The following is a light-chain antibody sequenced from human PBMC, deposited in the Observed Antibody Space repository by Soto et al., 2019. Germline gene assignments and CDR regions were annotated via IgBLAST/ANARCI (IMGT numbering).Light chain of an antibody. Sequence: QSALTQPPSASGSPGQSVTISCTGTSSDIGAYNFVSWYQQHPGKAPKLIISGVFKRPSGVPDRFSGSKSGNTASLTVSGLQAEDDADYYCSSYAGNNSCVFGGGTKLTVL. CDR2: GVF. CDR1: SSDIGAYNF. V-gene: IGLV2-8*01. CDR3: SSYAGNNSCV. J-gene: IGLJ3*02.